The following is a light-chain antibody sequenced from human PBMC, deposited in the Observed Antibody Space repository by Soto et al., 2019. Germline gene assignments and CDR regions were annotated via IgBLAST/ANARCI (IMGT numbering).Light chain of an antibody. CDR3: SSNTTSYFYV. V-gene: IGLV2-14*01. CDR1: GRDIGAYDY. J-gene: IGLJ1*01. CDR2: GVK. Sequence: QSALAQPASVSGSPGQSITISCTGSGRDIGAYDYVSWYQQHPGKAPKLLIYGVKNRPSGVSYRFSASKSAFKASLTISGLQAEDEAHYYCSSNTTSYFYVLGPGTKVTVL.